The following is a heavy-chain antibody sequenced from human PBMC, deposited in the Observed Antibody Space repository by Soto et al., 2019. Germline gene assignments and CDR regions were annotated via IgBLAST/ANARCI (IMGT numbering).Heavy chain of an antibody. CDR3: GTDRWGGAFDM. CDR2: IKEDGSVK. Sequence: PGGTLRICCAAIGFSLRSDWMAWVRQIPGKGLEFVANIKEDGSVKNYVDSVKGRFSISRDNDKNSLYLQMNSLRAEDTAVYYCGTDRWGGAFDMWGQGTTVTVSS. D-gene: IGHD3-10*01. J-gene: IGHJ3*02. CDR1: GFSLRSDW. V-gene: IGHV3-7*01.